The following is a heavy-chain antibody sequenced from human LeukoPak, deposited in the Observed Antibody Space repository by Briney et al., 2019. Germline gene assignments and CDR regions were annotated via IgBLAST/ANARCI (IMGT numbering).Heavy chain of an antibody. CDR3: ARWPYSSSYYFDY. J-gene: IGHJ4*02. Sequence: GGSLRLSCAASGFTVSSNYMSWVRQAPGKGLEWVSSITSGTTYIYCADSVRGRFTLSRDNARNSLYLQMNSLRAEDTAVYYCARWPYSSSYYFDYWGQGTLVTVSS. V-gene: IGHV3-21*01. CDR2: ITSGTTYI. D-gene: IGHD6-6*01. CDR1: GFTVSSNY.